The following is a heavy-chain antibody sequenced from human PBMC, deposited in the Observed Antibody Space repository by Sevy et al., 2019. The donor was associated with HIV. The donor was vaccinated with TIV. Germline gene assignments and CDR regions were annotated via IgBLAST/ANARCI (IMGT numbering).Heavy chain of an antibody. CDR1: GYSFTSYG. D-gene: IGHD3-3*01. Sequence: ASVKVSCQASGYSFTSYGITWVRQAPGQGLEWMGWISAYNGNTNYAREFQGRLTMTTDTSTGTVYMDLGSLRSDDTAVYYCAFTKGVFGVVMTSFFFDYWGQGTPVTVSS. CDR2: ISAYNGNT. V-gene: IGHV1-18*01. CDR3: AFTKGVFGVVMTSFFFDY. J-gene: IGHJ4*02.